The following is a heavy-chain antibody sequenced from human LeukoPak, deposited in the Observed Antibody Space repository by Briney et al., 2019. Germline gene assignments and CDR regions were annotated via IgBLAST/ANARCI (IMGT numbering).Heavy chain of an antibody. CDR1: GFTFDDYA. CDR2: ISWNSGST. Sequence: GGSLRLSCAASGFTFDDYAMHWVRQAPGKGLEWVSGISWNSGSTGYVDSVKGRFTISRDNAKNSLYLQMNSLRAEDTALYYCAKVISVVVMKDAFDIWGQGTMVTVSS. J-gene: IGHJ3*02. D-gene: IGHD2-21*01. V-gene: IGHV3-9*01. CDR3: AKVISVVVMKDAFDI.